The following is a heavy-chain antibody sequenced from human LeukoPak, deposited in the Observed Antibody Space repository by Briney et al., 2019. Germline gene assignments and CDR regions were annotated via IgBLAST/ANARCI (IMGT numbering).Heavy chain of an antibody. V-gene: IGHV4-59*12. CDR3: AREEGRDELRDSYYFDY. D-gene: IGHD1-7*01. Sequence: SETLSLTCTVSGGSISSYYWSWIRQPPGKGLEWIGYIYYSGSTNYNPSLKSRVTISVDTSKNQFSLKLSSVTAADTAVYYCAREEGRDELRDSYYFDYWGQGTLVTVSS. J-gene: IGHJ4*02. CDR2: IYYSGST. CDR1: GGSISSYY.